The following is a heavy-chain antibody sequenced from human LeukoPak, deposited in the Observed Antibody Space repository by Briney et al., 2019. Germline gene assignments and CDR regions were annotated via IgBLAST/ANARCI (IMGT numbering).Heavy chain of an antibody. CDR2: IYTSGST. V-gene: IGHV4-61*02. Sequence: SETLSLTCTVSGGSISSGSYYWSWIRQPAGKGLEWIGRIYTSGSTNYNPSLKSRVTISVDTSENQFSLKLSSVTAADTAVYYCARGNLGLRFLEWLQSNWFDPWGQGTLVTVSS. CDR3: ARGNLGLRFLEWLQSNWFDP. J-gene: IGHJ5*02. D-gene: IGHD3-3*01. CDR1: GGSISSGSYY.